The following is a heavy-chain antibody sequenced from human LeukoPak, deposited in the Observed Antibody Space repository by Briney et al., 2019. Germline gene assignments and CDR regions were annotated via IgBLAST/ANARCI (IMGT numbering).Heavy chain of an antibody. D-gene: IGHD5-12*01. J-gene: IGHJ4*02. CDR3: TRLVASDYIDY. Sequence: GESLKISCKASGYSFTTYWIAWVRQRPGKDLEWMGTVYPGDSDTRCSPSFQGHVTFSVDTSINTAYLQWNNLRASDTAFYYCTRLVASDYIDYWGQGTLVTVSS. CDR1: GYSFTTYW. V-gene: IGHV5-51*01. CDR2: VYPGDSDT.